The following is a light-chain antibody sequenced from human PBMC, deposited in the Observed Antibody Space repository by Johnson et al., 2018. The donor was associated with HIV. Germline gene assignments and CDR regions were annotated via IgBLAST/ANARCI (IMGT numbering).Light chain of an antibody. CDR1: SSNIGNNY. CDR2: ENN. CDR3: GTWDSSWGV. J-gene: IGLJ1*01. V-gene: IGLV1-51*02. Sequence: QPVLTQPPSVSAAPGQKVTISCSGSSSNIGNNYVSWYQQLPGTAPKLLIYENNKRPSGIPDRFSGSKSGTSATLGITGLQTGDEADYYCGTWDSSWGVFGTGTKVIFL.